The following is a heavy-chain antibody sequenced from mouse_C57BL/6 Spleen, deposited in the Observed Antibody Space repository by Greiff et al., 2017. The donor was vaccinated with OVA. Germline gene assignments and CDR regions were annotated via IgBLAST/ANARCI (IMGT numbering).Heavy chain of an antibody. Sequence: QVQLQQSGAELVKPGASVKMSCKASGYTFTSYWITWVKQRPGTGLAWIGDIYPGSGSTTYNEKFKSKATLTVDKSSSTAYMQLSSLTSEDSAVYYCARYDYGGYFDYWGQGTTLTVSS. CDR1: GYTFTSYW. CDR3: ARYDYGGYFDY. J-gene: IGHJ2*01. CDR2: IYPGSGST. D-gene: IGHD1-1*02. V-gene: IGHV1-55*01.